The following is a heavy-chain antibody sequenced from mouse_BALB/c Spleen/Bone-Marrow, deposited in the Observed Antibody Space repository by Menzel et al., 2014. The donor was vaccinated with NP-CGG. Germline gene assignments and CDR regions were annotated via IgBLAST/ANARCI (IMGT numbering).Heavy chain of an antibody. V-gene: IGHV1S81*02. CDR3: ARWGFDY. CDR1: GYTFTSYW. J-gene: IGHJ2*01. CDR2: INPSNGRT. Sequence: QVHVKQSGAELVKPGASVKLSCKASGYTFTSYWMHWVKQRPGQGLEWIGEINPSNGRTNYNEKFKSKATLTVDKSSSTPYMQLSSLTSEDSAVYYCARWGFDYWGQGTTLTVSS.